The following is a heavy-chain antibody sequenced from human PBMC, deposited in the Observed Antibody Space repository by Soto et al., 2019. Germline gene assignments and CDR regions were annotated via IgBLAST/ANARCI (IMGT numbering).Heavy chain of an antibody. CDR1: GFTFSSYW. V-gene: IGHV3-7*01. CDR2: IKQDGSEK. Sequence: GGSLRLSCAASGFTFSSYWMSWVRQAPGKGLEWVANIKQDGSEKYYVDSVKGRFTISRDNAKNSLYLQMNSLRAEDTAVYYCARGCAYCGGTPDLDYYMDVWGKGTTVTVSS. D-gene: IGHD2-21*01. CDR3: ARGCAYCGGTPDLDYYMDV. J-gene: IGHJ6*03.